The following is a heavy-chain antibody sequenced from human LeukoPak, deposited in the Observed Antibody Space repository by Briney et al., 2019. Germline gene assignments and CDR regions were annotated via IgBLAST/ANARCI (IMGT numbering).Heavy chain of an antibody. CDR3: ARDLSGVTGYTYGRGIDY. Sequence: GGSLRLSCAASGLTLDEYGMSWVRQAPGKGLEWVSGINRNGGITGYAESVKGRFTISRDNAKTSLYLQMNSLRAEDTAVYYCARDLSGVTGYTYGRGIDYWGQGTLVTVSS. D-gene: IGHD5-18*01. J-gene: IGHJ4*02. CDR2: INRNGGIT. V-gene: IGHV3-20*04. CDR1: GLTLDEYG.